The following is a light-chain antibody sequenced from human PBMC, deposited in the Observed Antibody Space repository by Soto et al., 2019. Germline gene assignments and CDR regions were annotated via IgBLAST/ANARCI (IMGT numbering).Light chain of an antibody. CDR1: QSVSGN. V-gene: IGKV3-20*01. CDR2: GAS. CDR3: LQYGSSPRT. J-gene: IGKJ1*01. Sequence: IAMALYPATLSVSPGERATLSCRASQSVSGNVAWYQHKAGQTPRRLIYGASSRATGIPDRFSGSGSGTDFTLTISGLEPDDLAVYYCLQYGSSPRTFGRGTKVDIK.